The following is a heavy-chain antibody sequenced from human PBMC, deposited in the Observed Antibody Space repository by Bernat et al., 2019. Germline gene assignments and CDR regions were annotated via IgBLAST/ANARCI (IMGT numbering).Heavy chain of an antibody. CDR3: AVRITMVRGVTVFDY. CDR2: TRNKANSYTT. CDR1: GFTFSDHY. V-gene: IGHV3-72*01. J-gene: IGHJ4*02. D-gene: IGHD3-10*01. Sequence: EVQLVESGGGLVQPGRSLRLSCAASGFTFSDHYMDWVRQAPGKGLEWVGRTRNKANSYTTEYAASVKGRFTISRDDSKNSLYLQMNSLKTEDTAVYYCAVRITMVRGVTVFDYWGQGTLVTVSS.